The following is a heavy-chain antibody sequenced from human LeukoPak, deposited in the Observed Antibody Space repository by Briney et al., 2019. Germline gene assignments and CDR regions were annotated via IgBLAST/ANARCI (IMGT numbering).Heavy chain of an antibody. CDR3: ARYPFDGYNYYFDY. V-gene: IGHV4-59*01. J-gene: IGHJ4*02. Sequence: SETLSLTCTVSGGSISSYYWSWIRQPPGKGLEWIGYIYYSGSTKYNPSLKSRVTISVDTPKNQFSLRLSSVTAADTAVYYCARYPFDGYNYYFDYWGQGTLVTVSS. CDR1: GGSISSYY. CDR2: IYYSGST. D-gene: IGHD5-24*01.